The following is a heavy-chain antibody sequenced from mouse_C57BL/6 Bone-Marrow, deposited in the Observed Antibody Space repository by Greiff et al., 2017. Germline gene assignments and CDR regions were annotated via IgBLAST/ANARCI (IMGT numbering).Heavy chain of an antibody. J-gene: IGHJ1*03. CDR1: GFNIKDYY. D-gene: IGHD1-1*01. Sequence: QLQQSGAELVRPGASVKLSCTASGFNIKDYYMHWVKQRPEQGLEWIGRIDPEDGDTEYAPKFQGKATMTADTSSNTAYLQLSSLTSEDTAVYYCIIYYYGSSYWYFDVWGTGTTVTVSS. CDR3: IIYYYGSSYWYFDV. CDR2: IDPEDGDT. V-gene: IGHV14-1*01.